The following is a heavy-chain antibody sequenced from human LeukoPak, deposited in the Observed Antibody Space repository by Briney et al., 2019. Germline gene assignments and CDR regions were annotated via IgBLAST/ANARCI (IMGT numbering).Heavy chain of an antibody. CDR1: GGSFSGYY. V-gene: IGHV4-34*01. CDR2: INHSGST. Sequence: SETLSLTCAVYGGSFSGYYWSWIRQPPGKGLEWIGEINHSGSTNYNPSLKSRVTISVDTSKSQFSLKLSSVTAADTAVYYCAREGSTSAPYYMDVWGKGTTVTVSS. CDR3: AREGSTSAPYYMDV. D-gene: IGHD6-6*01. J-gene: IGHJ6*03.